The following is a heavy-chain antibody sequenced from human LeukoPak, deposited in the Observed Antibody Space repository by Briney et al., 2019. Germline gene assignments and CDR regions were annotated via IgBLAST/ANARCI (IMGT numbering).Heavy chain of an antibody. Sequence: GGSLRLSCAASGTTFSIYWMTWVRQAPGKGLEWVANIRHDGGDKYYVDSVRGRFTISRDNAKNSLYLQMNSLRAEDTAVYYCAKVGVAKKPYYFDYWGQGTLVTVSS. CDR3: AKVGVAKKPYYFDY. CDR2: IRHDGGDK. V-gene: IGHV3-7*05. CDR1: GTTFSIYW. D-gene: IGHD3-3*01. J-gene: IGHJ4*02.